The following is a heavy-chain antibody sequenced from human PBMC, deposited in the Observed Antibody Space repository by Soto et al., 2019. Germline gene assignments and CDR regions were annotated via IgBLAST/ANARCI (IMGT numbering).Heavy chain of an antibody. Sequence: TLCLTCTVSGGSISSGGYYWTWIRQHPGEGLELIGYIYYSGSTYYNSSLQSRVTFSIDTSKNQFSLKLSSVTAADTAVYYXARLYWSGYVYXDYWGQGTLVTVS. CDR3: ARLYWSGYVYXDY. CDR1: GGSISSGGYY. D-gene: IGHD3-3*01. CDR2: IYYSGST. V-gene: IGHV4-31*03. J-gene: IGHJ4*02.